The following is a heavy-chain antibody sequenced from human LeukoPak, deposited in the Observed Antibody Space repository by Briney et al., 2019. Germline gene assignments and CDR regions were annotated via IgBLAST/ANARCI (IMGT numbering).Heavy chain of an antibody. CDR3: ASPDYINYGSGTYCLSY. CDR1: GSTFTGYY. CDR2: INPNSGGT. V-gene: IGHV1-2*02. Sequence: ASVKVSCKASGSTFTGYYMHWVRQAPGQGLEWMGWINPNSGGTNYAQEFQGRVTMTRDTFISTAYMELSSLRSDDTAVYYCASPDYINYGSGTYCLSYWGQGTLVTVSS. J-gene: IGHJ4*02. D-gene: IGHD3-10*01.